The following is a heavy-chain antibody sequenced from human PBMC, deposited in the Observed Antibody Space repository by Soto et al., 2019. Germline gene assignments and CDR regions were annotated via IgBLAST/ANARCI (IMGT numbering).Heavy chain of an antibody. CDR3: ASEAAAGTYCFDY. J-gene: IGHJ4*02. V-gene: IGHV4-59*01. D-gene: IGHD6-13*01. CDR1: GASISGFY. CDR2: IYYSGST. Sequence: PSETLSLTCTVSGASISGFYWSWIRKPAGKGLEWIGYIYYSGSTNYNPSLKSRVTISVDTSKNQFSLKLSSVTAADTAVYYCASEAAAGTYCFDYWGQGTLVTVSS.